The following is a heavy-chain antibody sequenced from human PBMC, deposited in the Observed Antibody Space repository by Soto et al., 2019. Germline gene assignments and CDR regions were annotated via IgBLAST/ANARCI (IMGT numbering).Heavy chain of an antibody. D-gene: IGHD4-4*01. Sequence: SETLSLTCAVSGGSTSSGGYSWSWIRQPPGKGLEWIGYIYQSGSTYYNPSLKSRVTISVDRSRNQFSLKLSSVTAADTAVYFCATQSYSNSGAYYYYAMDVWGQGTTVTVSS. J-gene: IGHJ6*02. V-gene: IGHV4-30-2*01. CDR3: ATQSYSNSGAYYYYAMDV. CDR1: GGSTSSGGYS. CDR2: IYQSGST.